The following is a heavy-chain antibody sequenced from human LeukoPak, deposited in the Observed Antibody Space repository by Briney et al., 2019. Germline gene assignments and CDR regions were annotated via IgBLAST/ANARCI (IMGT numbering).Heavy chain of an antibody. Sequence: ASVKVSCKASGYTFTGYYMHWVRQAPGQGLEWMGWINPNSGGTNYAQKFQGRVTMTRVTSISTAYMELSRLRSDDTAVYYCARELRAAVAGIDYWGQGTLVTVSS. V-gene: IGHV1-2*02. CDR1: GYTFTGYY. CDR3: ARELRAAVAGIDY. CDR2: INPNSGGT. J-gene: IGHJ4*02. D-gene: IGHD6-19*01.